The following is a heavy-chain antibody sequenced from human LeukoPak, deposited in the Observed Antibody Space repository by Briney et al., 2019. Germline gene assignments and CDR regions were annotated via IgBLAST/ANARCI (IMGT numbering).Heavy chain of an antibody. CDR2: FDPEDGET. Sequence: ASVKVSCKVSGYTLTELSMHWVRQAPGKGLEWRGGFDPEDGETIYAKKFQDRVTMTEDTSTDTAYMELSSLRSEDTAVYYCATIETGSSWYSFDYWGQGTLVTVSS. D-gene: IGHD6-13*01. J-gene: IGHJ4*02. CDR3: ATIETGSSWYSFDY. CDR1: GYTLTELS. V-gene: IGHV1-24*01.